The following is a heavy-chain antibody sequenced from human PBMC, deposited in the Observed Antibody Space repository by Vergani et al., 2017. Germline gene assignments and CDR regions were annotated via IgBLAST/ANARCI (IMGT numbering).Heavy chain of an antibody. D-gene: IGHD3-22*01. J-gene: IGHJ5*02. V-gene: IGHV4-39*07. CDR2: INHSGST. CDR1: GFSLSTSGM. CDR3: ARGRRITMIVVARGGFDP. Sequence: ESGPALVKPTQTLTLTCTFSGFSLSTSGMCVSWIRQPPGKGLEWIGEINHSGSTNYNPSLKSRVTISVDTSKNQFSLKLSSVTAADTAVYYCARGRRITMIVVARGGFDPWGQGTLVTVSS.